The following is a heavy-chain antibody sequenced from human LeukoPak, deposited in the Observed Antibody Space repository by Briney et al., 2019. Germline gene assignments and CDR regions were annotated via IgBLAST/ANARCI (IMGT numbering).Heavy chain of an antibody. CDR1: GDSISSRNW. Sequence: SETLSLTCSVSGDSISSRNWWTWVRQTPEKGLEWIGEIFHTGSTNYNPSVEGRVTISIDKSTNHFSLMLTSVTAADTALYYCARGMWFNTLFSAFDVWGQGTMVSVSS. J-gene: IGHJ3*01. D-gene: IGHD2-21*01. CDR3: ARGMWFNTLFSAFDV. V-gene: IGHV4-4*02. CDR2: IFHTGST.